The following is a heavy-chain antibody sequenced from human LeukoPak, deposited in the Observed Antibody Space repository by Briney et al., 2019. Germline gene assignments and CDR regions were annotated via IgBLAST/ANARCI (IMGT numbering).Heavy chain of an antibody. D-gene: IGHD6-6*01. Sequence: SETLSLTCTVSGGSISSSSYYWGWIRQPPGKGLEWIGNIYYSGSTYYNPSLKSRVTISVDTSKNQFSLKLTSVTAADTAVYYCARAGFALAPLRGTPFDYWGQGTLVTVSS. CDR2: IYYSGST. J-gene: IGHJ4*02. CDR3: ARAGFALAPLRGTPFDY. V-gene: IGHV4-39*01. CDR1: GGSISSSSYY.